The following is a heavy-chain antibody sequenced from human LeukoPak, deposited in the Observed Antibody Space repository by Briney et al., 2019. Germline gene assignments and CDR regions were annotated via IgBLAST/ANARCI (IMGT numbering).Heavy chain of an antibody. D-gene: IGHD3-9*01. CDR1: GGSISSYF. CDR3: ARKRSFDL. Sequence: SETLSLTCTVSGGSISSYFWTWIRQPAGKGLEWIGHIYTSGSTKYNPSLKSRVTMSVDTSKNQFSLKLNSVTAADTAVYYCARKRSFDLWGQGTLVTVSS. CDR2: IYTSGST. J-gene: IGHJ4*02. V-gene: IGHV4-4*07.